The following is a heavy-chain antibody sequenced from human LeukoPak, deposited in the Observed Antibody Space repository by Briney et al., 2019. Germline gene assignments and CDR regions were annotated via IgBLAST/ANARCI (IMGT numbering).Heavy chain of an antibody. V-gene: IGHV4-30-4*08. CDR1: GGSISSGSYY. D-gene: IGHD2-2*01. CDR3: AREDCSSTSCSLSGWFDP. Sequence: KASETLSLTCTVSGGSISSGSYYWSWIRQPPGKGLEWIGYIYYSGSTYYNPSLKSRVTISVDTSKNQFSLKLSSVTAADTAVYYCAREDCSSTSCSLSGWFDPWGQGTLVTVSS. J-gene: IGHJ5*02. CDR2: IYYSGST.